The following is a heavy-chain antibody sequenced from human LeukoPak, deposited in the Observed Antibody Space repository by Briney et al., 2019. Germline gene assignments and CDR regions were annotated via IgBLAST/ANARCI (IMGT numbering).Heavy chain of an antibody. CDR3: ARANYYGSGKKDLDY. D-gene: IGHD3-10*01. CDR1: GYTFTTYD. CDR2: MNPNSGNT. J-gene: IGHJ4*02. Sequence: GASRKVSCKAAGYTFTTYDINWVRQATGQGLEWMGWMNPNSGNTGYAQKFQGRVTMTRNTSMSTAYMELNSLRSEDTDVYYCARANYYGSGKKDLDYWGQGTLVTVSS. V-gene: IGHV1-8*01.